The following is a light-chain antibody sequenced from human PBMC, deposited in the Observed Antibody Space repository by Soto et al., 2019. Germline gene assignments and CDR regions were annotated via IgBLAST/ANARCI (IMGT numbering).Light chain of an antibody. J-gene: IGKJ1*01. V-gene: IGKV1-9*01. CDR2: AAS. CDR1: QGISSY. CDR3: QQLNTYPWT. Sequence: DIQLTQSPSFLSASVGDRVTITCRASQGISSYLAWYQQKPGKAPKLLIYAASTLQSGVPSRFSGSGYGTEFTLTISSLQPEDFATYYCQQLNTYPWTFGQGTTVEIK.